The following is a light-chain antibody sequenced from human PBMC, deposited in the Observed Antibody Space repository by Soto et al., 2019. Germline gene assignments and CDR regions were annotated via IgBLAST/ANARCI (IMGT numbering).Light chain of an antibody. CDR1: QGISHY. Sequence: DIQLTQSPSSLSASVGDEVTITCRARQGISHYLTWYQQKPGRAPTLLIYGVSTLQSGVPSRFSGGGYGTDFTLTISNLQLEDFATYYCQQSYDAQFTFGGGTRVEIK. CDR3: QQSYDAQFT. J-gene: IGKJ4*01. V-gene: IGKV1-39*01. CDR2: GVS.